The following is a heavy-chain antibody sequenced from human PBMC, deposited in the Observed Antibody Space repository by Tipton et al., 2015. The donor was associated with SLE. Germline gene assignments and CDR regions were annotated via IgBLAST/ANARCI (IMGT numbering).Heavy chain of an antibody. CDR1: GFTFSSYS. CDR3: AKDQWELPVDAFYI. CDR2: ISRSRSYI. Sequence: SLRLSCAASGFTFSSYSMNWVRQAPGKGLEWVSSISRSRSYIYDADSVKGRFTISRDNAKNSLYLQMNSRRAEDTAVYYCAKDQWELPVDAFYIWGQGTMVTVSS. V-gene: IGHV3-21*01. D-gene: IGHD1-26*01. J-gene: IGHJ3*02.